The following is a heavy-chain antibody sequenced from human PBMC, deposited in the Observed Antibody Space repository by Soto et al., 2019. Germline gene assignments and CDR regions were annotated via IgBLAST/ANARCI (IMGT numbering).Heavy chain of an antibody. CDR1: GFAFTSYT. Sequence: PGGSLRLSWAASGFAFTSYTINWVRPAPGQGLAWASYITSKSTTIKYADSVKGRFTVSRDNAKNSPYLQLNSLRDEDTAVYYCAREMGACSDSSCYPGPYDSWGQGTLVTVSS. V-gene: IGHV3-48*02. D-gene: IGHD3-16*01. J-gene: IGHJ5*02. CDR3: AREMGACSDSSCYPGPYDS. CDR2: ITSKSTTI.